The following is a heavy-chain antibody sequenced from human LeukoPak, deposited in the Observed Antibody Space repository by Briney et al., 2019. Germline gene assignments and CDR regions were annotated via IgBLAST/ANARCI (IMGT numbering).Heavy chain of an antibody. Sequence: SETLSLTCTVSGGSISSYYWSWIRQPPGKGLEWIGYIYYSGSTNYNPSLKSRVTISVDTSKNQFSLKLSSVTAADTAVYYCARGSITMVRGVYYGMDVWGQGTTVTVSS. CDR2: IYYSGST. CDR3: ARGSITMVRGVYYGMDV. CDR1: GGSISSYY. V-gene: IGHV4-59*12. J-gene: IGHJ6*02. D-gene: IGHD3-10*01.